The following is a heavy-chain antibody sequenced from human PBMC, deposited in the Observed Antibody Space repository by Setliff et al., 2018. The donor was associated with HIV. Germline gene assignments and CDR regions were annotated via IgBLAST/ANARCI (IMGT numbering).Heavy chain of an antibody. CDR2: IDLDGSEK. CDR3: ARKLRPGHGVDV. D-gene: IGHD3-10*01. CDR1: GFRFNNYW. Sequence: GGSLRLSCVASGFRFNNYWMCWVRQAPGQGLEWVANIDLDGSEKNYVESVKGRFTISRDNAENSLYLQMNSLRADDTATYYCARKLRPGHGVDVWGQGTTVTVSS. J-gene: IGHJ6*02. V-gene: IGHV3-7*01.